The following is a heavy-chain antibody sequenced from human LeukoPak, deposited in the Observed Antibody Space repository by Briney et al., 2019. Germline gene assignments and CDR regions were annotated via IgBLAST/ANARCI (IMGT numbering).Heavy chain of an antibody. CDR1: GFTFSNAW. V-gene: IGHV3-15*01. Sequence: GGSLRLSCAASGFTFSNAWMSWVRQAPGKGLEWVGRIKSKTDGGTTDYAAPVKGRFTISRDDSKNTLYLQMNSLKTEDTAVYHCTTADPLLWFGDAIAYWGQGTLVTVSS. J-gene: IGHJ4*02. CDR3: TTADPLLWFGDAIAY. D-gene: IGHD3-10*01. CDR2: IKSKTDGGTT.